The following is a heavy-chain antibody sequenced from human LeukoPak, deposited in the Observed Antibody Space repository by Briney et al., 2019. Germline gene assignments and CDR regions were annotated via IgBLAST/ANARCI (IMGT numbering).Heavy chain of an antibody. CDR2: MYYSGST. CDR1: GGSIGSYY. V-gene: IGHV4-59*01. J-gene: IGHJ6*02. Sequence: SETLSLTCTVSGGSIGSYYWSWIQQPPGKGLEWIGYMYYSGSTNYNPSLKSRVTISVDTSKNQFSLKLSSVTAADTAVYYCARNRWMDVWGQGTTVTVSS. D-gene: IGHD3-16*02. CDR3: ARNRWMDV.